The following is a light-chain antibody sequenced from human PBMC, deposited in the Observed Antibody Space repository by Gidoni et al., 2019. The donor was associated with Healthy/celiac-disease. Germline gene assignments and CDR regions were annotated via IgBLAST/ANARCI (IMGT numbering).Light chain of an antibody. CDR3: SSYTSSSTRV. CDR1: SSDVGGYND. Sequence: QPALTQPASVSGSPGQSITSSCTGTSSDVGGYNDVSWYQQHPGKAPKLMIYEVSNRPSGVSNRFSGSKSGNTASLTISGLQAEDEADYYCSSYTSSSTRVFGGGTKLTVL. J-gene: IGLJ3*02. V-gene: IGLV2-14*01. CDR2: EVS.